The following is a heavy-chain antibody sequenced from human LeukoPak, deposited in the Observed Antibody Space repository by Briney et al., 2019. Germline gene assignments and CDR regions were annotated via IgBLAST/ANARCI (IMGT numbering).Heavy chain of an antibody. CDR2: ISGSSSFI. J-gene: IGHJ4*02. Sequence: GGSLRLSCAASKLPLTGHTLTWVRQAPGKGLEWVSSISGSSSFIYYADSVKGRFTISRDNANNPLYLHMNNLRAEDTAVYFCARRVATYYDWGQGTLVTVSS. CDR1: KLPLTGHT. CDR3: ARRVATYYD. D-gene: IGHD3-10*01. V-gene: IGHV3-21*01.